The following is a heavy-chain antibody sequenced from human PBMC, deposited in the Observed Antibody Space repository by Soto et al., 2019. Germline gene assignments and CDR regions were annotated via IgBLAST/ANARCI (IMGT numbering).Heavy chain of an antibody. CDR3: ARARIDY. CDR2: INPEGSEK. CDR1: GFIFSDYW. Sequence: EVQLVESGGGLVQPGGSLRLSCAVSGFIFSDYWMTWVRQAPGKGLEWVANINPEGSEKYYVDSVKGRFTISRDNAKNSPYLQMISLRAADTALYYCARARIDYWGRGTLITVSS. J-gene: IGHJ4*02. V-gene: IGHV3-7*03.